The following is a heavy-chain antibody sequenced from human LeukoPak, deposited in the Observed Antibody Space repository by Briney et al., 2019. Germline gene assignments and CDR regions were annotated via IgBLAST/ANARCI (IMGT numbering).Heavy chain of an antibody. D-gene: IGHD2-8*01. Sequence: GGSLRLSCAASGFTFSSYAMSWVRQAPGKGLEWVSAISGSGGSTYYADSVKGRFTISRDNSKNTLYLQMNSLRAEDTAVYYCATDDLMVYAHTFDYWGQGTLVTVPS. CDR2: ISGSGGST. CDR1: GFTFSSYA. CDR3: ATDDLMVYAHTFDY. J-gene: IGHJ4*02. V-gene: IGHV3-23*01.